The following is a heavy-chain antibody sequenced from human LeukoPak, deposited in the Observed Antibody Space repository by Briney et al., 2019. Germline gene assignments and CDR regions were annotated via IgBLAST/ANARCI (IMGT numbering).Heavy chain of an antibody. CDR3: ARRPCSGGSCYSGRPYNWFDP. CDR1: GGSISSYY. CDR2: IHNSGST. J-gene: IGHJ5*02. V-gene: IGHV4-59*12. D-gene: IGHD2-15*01. Sequence: SETLSLTCTVSGGSISSYYWSWIRQPPGKGLEWIGYIHNSGSTNYNPTLTSRVTIAVDTSKNQFSLKLNFVTAADTAVYYCARRPCSGGSCYSGRPYNWFDPWGQGTLVTVSS.